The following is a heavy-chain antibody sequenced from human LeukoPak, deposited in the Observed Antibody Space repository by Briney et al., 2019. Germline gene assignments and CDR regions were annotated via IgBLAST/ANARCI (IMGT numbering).Heavy chain of an antibody. Sequence: GGSLRLSCAASGFTFSSYAMHWVRQAPGKGLEWVAVISYDGSNKYYADSVKGRFTISRDNSKNTLYLQMNSLRAEDTAVYYCARDASKTGTTLGYWGQGTLATVSS. D-gene: IGHD1-1*01. CDR1: GFTFSSYA. CDR3: ARDASKTGTTLGY. V-gene: IGHV3-30-3*01. J-gene: IGHJ4*02. CDR2: ISYDGSNK.